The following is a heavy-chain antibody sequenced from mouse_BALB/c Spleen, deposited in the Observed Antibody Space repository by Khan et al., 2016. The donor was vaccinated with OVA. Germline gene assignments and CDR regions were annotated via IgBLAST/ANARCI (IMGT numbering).Heavy chain of an antibody. V-gene: IGHV2-6*02. CDR1: GFSLTNYG. J-gene: IGHJ4*01. CDR2: IWSDGST. D-gene: IGHD2-3*01. Sequence: QVQLKQPGPGLVAPSQSLSITYTVSGFSLTNYGVHWVRQPPGKGLEWLVVIWSDGSTNYNSVLKSRLSISKDNSKSQVFLKMNSLQTDDTAMYYCARWFDGYSSLYAMDYWGQGTSVTVSS. CDR3: ARWFDGYSSLYAMDY.